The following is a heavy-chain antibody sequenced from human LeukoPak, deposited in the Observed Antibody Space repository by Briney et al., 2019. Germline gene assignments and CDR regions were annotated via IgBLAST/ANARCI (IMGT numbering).Heavy chain of an antibody. J-gene: IGHJ3*02. CDR1: GFTFDDYA. D-gene: IGHD3-22*01. CDR2: ISWNSGSI. Sequence: PGRSLRLSCAASGFTFDDYAMHWVRQAPGKGLEWVSGISWNSGSIGYADSVKGRFTISRDNAKNSLHLQMNSLRAEDTAVYYCARDSNYYDGSDYFDTYDIWGQGTMVTVSS. V-gene: IGHV3-9*01. CDR3: ARDSNYYDGSDYFDTYDI.